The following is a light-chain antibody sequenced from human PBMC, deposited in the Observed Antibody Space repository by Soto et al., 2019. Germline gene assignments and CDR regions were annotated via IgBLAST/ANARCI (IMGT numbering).Light chain of an antibody. V-gene: IGKV3-11*01. Sequence: EVVLTQSPVTLSLSPGQRATLSCRASQSFRGLLAWYQQKPGQAPRLLIYGAFNRATGIPARFSGSGSGTDFTLTISSLEPEDSAVYYCQQYSSSPLTFGGGTKV. CDR3: QQYSSSPLT. J-gene: IGKJ4*01. CDR1: QSFRGL. CDR2: GAF.